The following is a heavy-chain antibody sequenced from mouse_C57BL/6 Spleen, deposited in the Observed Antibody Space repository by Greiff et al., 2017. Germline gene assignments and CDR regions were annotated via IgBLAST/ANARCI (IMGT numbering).Heavy chain of an antibody. V-gene: IGHV5-17*01. CDR1: GFTFSDYG. CDR2: ISSGRSTI. CDR3: ARPGLRYYFDY. J-gene: IGHJ2*01. D-gene: IGHD1-1*01. Sequence: EVKLVESGGGLVKPGGSLKLSCAASGFTFSDYGMHWVRHAPEKGLEWVAYISSGRSTIYYADTVKGRFTISRDNAKNTLFLQMTSLRSEDTAMYYCARPGLRYYFDYWGQGTTLTVSS.